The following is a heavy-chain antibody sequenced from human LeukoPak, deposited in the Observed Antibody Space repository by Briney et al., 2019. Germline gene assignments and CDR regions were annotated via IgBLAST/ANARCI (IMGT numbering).Heavy chain of an antibody. CDR3: AKDLGWELPAEAY. D-gene: IGHD1-26*01. Sequence: AGGSLRLSCVASGFTFEKYVMNWVRQAPGKGLEWLATIYGSGVSISYADSVKGRFTISRDNSNKTLYLQMNSLRAEDTAMYFCAKDLGWELPAEAYWGQGILVTVSS. V-gene: IGHV3-23*01. CDR1: GFTFEKYV. J-gene: IGHJ4*02. CDR2: IYGSGVSI.